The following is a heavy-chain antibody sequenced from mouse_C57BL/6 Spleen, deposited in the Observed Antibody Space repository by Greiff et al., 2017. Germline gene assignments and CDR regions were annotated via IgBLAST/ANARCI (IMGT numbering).Heavy chain of an antibody. V-gene: IGHV14-2*01. CDR3: ATLDSSGWFAY. J-gene: IGHJ3*01. CDR2: IDPEDGET. CDR1: GFNINDYY. D-gene: IGHD3-2*02. Sequence: VQLQQSGAELVKPGASVKLSCTASGFNINDYYMHWVKQRPEQGLEWIGRIDPEDGETKYAPKFQGKATITADTSSNTAYLQLSRLTSEDTAVYYGATLDSSGWFAYWGQGTPVTVSA.